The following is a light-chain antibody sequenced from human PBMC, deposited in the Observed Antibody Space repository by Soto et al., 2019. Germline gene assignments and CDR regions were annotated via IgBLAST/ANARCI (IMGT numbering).Light chain of an antibody. V-gene: IGKV1-39*01. CDR2: GTS. Sequence: DIQMTQSPSFLSASVGDRVTISCRASQAINTYLNWYQQKPGKAPKILIYGTSDLQNGVPSRFSGGGSGTDFTLTIISLQPEDFATYYCQQSYSTLLITFGQGTRLEV. J-gene: IGKJ5*01. CDR1: QAINTY. CDR3: QQSYSTLLIT.